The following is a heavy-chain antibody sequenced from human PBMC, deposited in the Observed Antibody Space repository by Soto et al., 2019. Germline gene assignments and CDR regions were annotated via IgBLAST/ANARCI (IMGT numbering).Heavy chain of an antibody. CDR2: ISSTSIYI. CDR3: ARQRCCREGDY. D-gene: IGHD1-26*01. Sequence: EVQLVESGGGLVKPGGSLRLSCAASGFTFSDNSMKWVRQAPGKGLEWVSSISSTSIYIFYADAVKGRFTISRDNAKNSLDLQINSLRAEDPAVYYCARQRCCREGDYWGQGTLVTVSS. J-gene: IGHJ4*02. CDR1: GFTFSDNS. V-gene: IGHV3-21*01.